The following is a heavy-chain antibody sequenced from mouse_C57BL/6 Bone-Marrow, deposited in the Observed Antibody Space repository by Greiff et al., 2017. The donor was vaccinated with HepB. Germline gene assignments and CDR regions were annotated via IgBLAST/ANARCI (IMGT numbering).Heavy chain of an antibody. CDR2: IYPYNDGT. CDR1: GYTLTSYV. Sequence: VQLQQSGPELVKPGASVKMSCKASGYTLTSYVMHWVKQKPGQGLEWIGYIYPYNDGTKYNEKFKGKATLTSDKSSSTAYMELSSLTSEDSAVYHRMGYGNYGFAYWGQGTLVTVSA. V-gene: IGHV1-14*01. D-gene: IGHD2-10*02. J-gene: IGHJ3*01. CDR3: MGYGNYGFAY.